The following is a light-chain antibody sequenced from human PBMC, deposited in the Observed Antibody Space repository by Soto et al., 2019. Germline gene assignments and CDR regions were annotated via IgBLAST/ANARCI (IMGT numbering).Light chain of an antibody. CDR3: GTWDSSLTSSFYV. CDR1: STNIGNNF. J-gene: IGLJ1*01. Sequence: QSVLTQPPSVSAAPGQKVTISCSGSSTNIGNNFVSWYQQLPGPAPRLLIYDNSNRPLGIPDRFSGSKSGTSATLDITGLQTGDEADYYCGTWDSSLTSSFYVLGTGTKVTVL. V-gene: IGLV1-51*01. CDR2: DNS.